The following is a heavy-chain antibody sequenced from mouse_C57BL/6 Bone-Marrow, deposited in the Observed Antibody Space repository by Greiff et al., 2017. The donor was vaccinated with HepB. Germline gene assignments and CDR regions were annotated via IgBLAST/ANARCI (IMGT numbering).Heavy chain of an antibody. V-gene: IGHV1-39*01. CDR1: GYSFTDYN. D-gene: IGHD1-1*01. Sequence: VQPQQSGPELVKPGASVKISCKASGYSFTDYNMNWVKQSNGKSLEWIGVINPNYGTTSYNQKFKGKATLTVDQSSSTAYMQLNSLTSEDSAVYYCASVTTVVATNWYFDVWGTGTTVTVSS. J-gene: IGHJ1*03. CDR3: ASVTTVVATNWYFDV. CDR2: INPNYGTT.